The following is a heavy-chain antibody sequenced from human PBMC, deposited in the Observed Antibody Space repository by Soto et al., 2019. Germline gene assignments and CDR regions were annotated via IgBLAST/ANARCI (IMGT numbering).Heavy chain of an antibody. CDR1: GGTFSNYA. Sequence: QVQLVQSGAEVKKPGSTVKVSCKVTGGTFSNYAIDWVRLAPGHGLEWMGGIVPIFGTTHYTQKFQGRATIIADDSTSTACLEMSSLRSEDTAIYYCASVEAVVGLYNYHGLDVWGQGTAVTVSS. D-gene: IGHD3-22*01. J-gene: IGHJ6*02. CDR3: ASVEAVVGLYNYHGLDV. V-gene: IGHV1-69*12. CDR2: IVPIFGTT.